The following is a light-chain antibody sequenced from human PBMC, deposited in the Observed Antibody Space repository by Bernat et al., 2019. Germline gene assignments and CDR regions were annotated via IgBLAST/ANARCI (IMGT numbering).Light chain of an antibody. Sequence: YVLTQPPSVSGALGETASVSCEGDNIGYKSVHWYQQKPGQAPVLLIYSDSARPSGIPERFSGSNSGNTATLTINRVESGDEADYYCQVGDGATAHFVFGTGTHVTVL. J-gene: IGLJ1*01. CDR3: QVGDGATAHFV. CDR1: NIGYKS. CDR2: SDS. V-gene: IGLV3-21*04.